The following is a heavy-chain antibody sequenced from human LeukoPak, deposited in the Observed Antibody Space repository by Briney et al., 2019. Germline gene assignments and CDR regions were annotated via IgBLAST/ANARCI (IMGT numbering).Heavy chain of an antibody. CDR3: ASQFWWAAVAGTTLDY. CDR1: RFTFSSYW. V-gene: IGHV3-7*05. J-gene: IGHJ4*02. CDR2: IKEDGSEK. Sequence: GGSLRLSRIASRFTFSSYWMSWVRQAPGGGLEWVANIKEDGSEKYYVDSVKGRFTISRDNAKISLYLQMSSLRAEDTAVYYCASQFWWAAVAGTTLDYWGQGTLVTVSS. D-gene: IGHD6-19*01.